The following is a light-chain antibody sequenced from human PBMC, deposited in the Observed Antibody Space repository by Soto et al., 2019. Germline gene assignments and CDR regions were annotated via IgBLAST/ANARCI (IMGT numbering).Light chain of an antibody. V-gene: IGLV1-44*01. J-gene: IGLJ3*02. CDR2: RNN. CDR3: AAWDDSRDGGV. CDR1: SSNIGSNS. Sequence: QLVLTQPPSASGTPGQRVTISCSGSSSNIGSNSVNWYRQLPGTAPKLLIYRNNQRPSGVPDRFSGSKSGTSASLAISGLQSEDEDDYYCAAWDDSRDGGVFGGGTKLTVL.